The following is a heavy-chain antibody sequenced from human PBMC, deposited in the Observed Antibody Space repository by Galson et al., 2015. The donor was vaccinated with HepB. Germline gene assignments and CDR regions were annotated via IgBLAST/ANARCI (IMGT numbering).Heavy chain of an antibody. CDR3: AKSRTSGYLFGGDY. CDR2: ISGSGGST. Sequence: SLRLSCAASGFTFSSYAMSWVRQAPGKGLEWVSAISGSGGSTYYADSVKGRFTISRDNSKNTLYLQMNSLRAEDTAVYYCAKSRTSGYLFGGDYWGQGTLVTVSS. V-gene: IGHV3-23*01. J-gene: IGHJ4*02. CDR1: GFTFSSYA. D-gene: IGHD3-16*01.